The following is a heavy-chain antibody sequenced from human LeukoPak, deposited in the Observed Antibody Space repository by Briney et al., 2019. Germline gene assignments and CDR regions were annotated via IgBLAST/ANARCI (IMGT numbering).Heavy chain of an antibody. CDR3: ARDAGSIAAAGSLSDY. Sequence: GASVKVSCKASGYTFTSYGISWVRQAPGQGLEWMGWTSAYNGNTNYAQKLQGRVTMTTDTSTSTAYMELRSLRSDDTAVYYCARDAGSIAAAGSLSDYWGQGTLVTVSS. CDR1: GYTFTSYG. D-gene: IGHD6-13*01. J-gene: IGHJ4*02. V-gene: IGHV1-18*01. CDR2: TSAYNGNT.